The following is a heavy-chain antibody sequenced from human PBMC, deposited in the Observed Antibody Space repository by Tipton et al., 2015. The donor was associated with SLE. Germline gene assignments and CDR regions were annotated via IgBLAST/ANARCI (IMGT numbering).Heavy chain of an antibody. CDR3: ARTQGSGWYGDSXSYRHFDY. Sequence: LVQSGPEVKKPGASVKVSCKASGYTFTSYDINWVRQATGQGLEWMGWMNPNSGNTGYAQKFQGRVTITRNTSISTAYMERSSXXXXDTAVYYCARTQGSGWYGDSXSYRHFDYWVQGTLXXVSS. CDR1: GYTFTSYD. CDR2: MNPNSGNT. D-gene: IGHD6-19*01. J-gene: IGHJ4*02. V-gene: IGHV1-8*03.